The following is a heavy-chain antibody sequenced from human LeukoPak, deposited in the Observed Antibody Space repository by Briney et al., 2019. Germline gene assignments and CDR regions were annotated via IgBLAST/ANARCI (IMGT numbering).Heavy chain of an antibody. CDR1: GGSISSYY. Sequence: SETLSLTCTVSGGSISSYYWSWIRQPPGKGLEWIGYIYYSGSTNYNPSLKSRVTISLDTSRNQFSLKLNSVTAADTPVYYCAKSNGYGLVDIWGQGTMVTVSS. D-gene: IGHD3-10*01. CDR3: AKSNGYGLVDI. J-gene: IGHJ3*02. V-gene: IGHV4-59*12. CDR2: IYYSGST.